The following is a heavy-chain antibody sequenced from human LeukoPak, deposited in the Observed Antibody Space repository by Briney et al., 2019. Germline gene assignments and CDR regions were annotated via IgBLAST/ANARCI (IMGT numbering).Heavy chain of an antibody. V-gene: IGHV3-74*01. CDR1: GFTFSDYW. CDR3: ARDCGSTGCDY. D-gene: IGHD2-2*01. CDR2: ISNDGSTT. Sequence: GGSLRLSCAASGFTFSDYWMHWVRQAPGKGLVWVSRISNDGSTTTYADSVRGRFTISRDIAKNTLYLQMNSLRAEDTAVYYCARDCGSTGCDYWGQGTLVTVSS. J-gene: IGHJ4*02.